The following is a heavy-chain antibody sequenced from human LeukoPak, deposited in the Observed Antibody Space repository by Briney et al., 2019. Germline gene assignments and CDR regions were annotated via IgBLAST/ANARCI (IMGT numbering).Heavy chain of an antibody. Sequence: PGGSLRLSCAASGFTFSDYYMSWIRQAPGKGLEWVSYISSNGSTIYYADSVKGRFTISRDNAKNSLYLQMNSLRAEDTAVYYCARDPVHGYSYGQNYFDYWGQGTLVTVSS. V-gene: IGHV3-11*01. CDR3: ARDPVHGYSYGQNYFDY. CDR2: ISSNGSTI. J-gene: IGHJ4*02. D-gene: IGHD5-18*01. CDR1: GFTFSDYY.